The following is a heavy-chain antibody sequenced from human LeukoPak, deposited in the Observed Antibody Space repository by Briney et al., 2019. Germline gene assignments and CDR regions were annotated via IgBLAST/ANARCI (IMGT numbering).Heavy chain of an antibody. CDR1: GGSFSGYY. D-gene: IGHD4-23*01. Sequence: SETLSLTCVVYGGSFSGYYWSWIRQPPGKGLEWIGEINHSGSTNYNPSLKSRVTLSVDTSKNQFSLKLSSVTAADTAVYYCARETPVLNYGGNSGVFGYWGQGTLVTVSS. CDR3: ARETPVLNYGGNSGVFGY. CDR2: INHSGST. J-gene: IGHJ4*02. V-gene: IGHV4-34*01.